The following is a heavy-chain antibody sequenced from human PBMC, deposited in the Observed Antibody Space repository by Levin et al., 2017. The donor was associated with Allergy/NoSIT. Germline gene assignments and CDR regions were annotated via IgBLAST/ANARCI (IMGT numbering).Heavy chain of an antibody. Sequence: GGSLRLSCAASGFTFSSYSMNWVRQAPGKGLEWVSYISSGSSIIYYADSVKGRFTISRDDAKNSLYLHMNSLRAEDTAVYYCARDPPREVRGVSFDYWGQGTLVTVSS. CDR3: ARDPPREVRGVSFDY. V-gene: IGHV3-48*01. J-gene: IGHJ4*02. CDR1: GFTFSSYS. CDR2: ISSGSSII. D-gene: IGHD3-10*01.